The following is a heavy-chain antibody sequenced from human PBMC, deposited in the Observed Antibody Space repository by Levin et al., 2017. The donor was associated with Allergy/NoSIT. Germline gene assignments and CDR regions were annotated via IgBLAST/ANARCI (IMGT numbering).Heavy chain of an antibody. V-gene: IGHV3-30-3*01. CDR3: ARGWIVGDKDAFDI. CDR1: GFTFSSYA. Sequence: LSLTCAASGFTFSSYAMHWVRQAPGKGLEWVAVISYDGSNKYYADSVKGRFTISRDNSKNTLYLQMNSLRAEDTAVYYCARGWIVGDKDAFDIWGQGTMVTVSS. J-gene: IGHJ3*02. CDR2: ISYDGSNK. D-gene: IGHD1-26*01.